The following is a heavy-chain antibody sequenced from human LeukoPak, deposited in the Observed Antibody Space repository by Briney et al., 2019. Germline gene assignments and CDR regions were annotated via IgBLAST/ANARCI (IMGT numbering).Heavy chain of an antibody. J-gene: IGHJ2*01. D-gene: IGHD3-22*01. CDR1: GYTFTSYG. CDR2: ISAYNGNT. Sequence: ASVKVSCKASGYTFTSYGISWVRQAPGQGLEWMGWISAYNGNTNYAQKFQGRVTITTDESTSTAYMELSSLRSEDTAVYYCARDLRTRYYDRSASAPTIDDL. CDR3: ARDLRTRYYDRSASAPTIDDL. V-gene: IGHV1-18*01.